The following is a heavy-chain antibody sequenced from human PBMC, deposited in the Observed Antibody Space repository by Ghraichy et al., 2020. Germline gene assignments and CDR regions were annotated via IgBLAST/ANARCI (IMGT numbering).Heavy chain of an antibody. CDR3: ARDRHPDLTRGGNWFDP. CDR2: ISVYNGNT. J-gene: IGHJ5*02. CDR1: GYTFTSYG. D-gene: IGHD2-15*01. Sequence: ASVKVSCKASGYTFTSYGISWVRQAPGQGLEWMGWISVYNGNTNFAQKVQGRVTLTTDTSTSTAYMELRSLRSHDTAVYYCARDRHPDLTRGGNWFDPWGQGTLVTVSS. V-gene: IGHV1-18*04.